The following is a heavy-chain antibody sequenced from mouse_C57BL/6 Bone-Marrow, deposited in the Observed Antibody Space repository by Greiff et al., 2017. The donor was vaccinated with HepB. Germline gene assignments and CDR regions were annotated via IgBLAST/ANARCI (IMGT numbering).Heavy chain of an antibody. V-gene: IGHV1-69*01. D-gene: IGHD2-1*01. CDR1: GYTFTSYW. CDR3: AREDGNVPLFAY. J-gene: IGHJ3*01. Sequence: QVQLQQPGAELVMPGASVKLSCKASGYTFTSYWMHWVKQRPGQGLEWIGEIDPSDSYTNYNQKFKGKSTLTVDKSSSTAYMPLSSLTSEDSAVYYCAREDGNVPLFAYWGQGTLVTVSA. CDR2: IDPSDSYT.